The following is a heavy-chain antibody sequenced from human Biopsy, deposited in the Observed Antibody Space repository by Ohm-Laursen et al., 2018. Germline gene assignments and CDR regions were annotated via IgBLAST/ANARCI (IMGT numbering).Heavy chain of an antibody. J-gene: IGHJ5*02. CDR3: ARTPRDSFWSGSYKRGLWFDP. D-gene: IGHD3-3*01. CDR2: ISYSGTT. V-gene: IGHV4-61*08. CDR1: GVSVTSRGYY. Sequence: PPGTLSLTCTVSGVSVTSRGYYWTWIRQPPGTGVEWIGHISYSGTTNYKSSLRSRVTISKDTSKNQFSLQVNSVTAADTAVYYCARTPRDSFWSGSYKRGLWFDPWGQGTLVIVSS.